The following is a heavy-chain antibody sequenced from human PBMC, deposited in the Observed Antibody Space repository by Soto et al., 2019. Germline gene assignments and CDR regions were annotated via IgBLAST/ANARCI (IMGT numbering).Heavy chain of an antibody. CDR1: GGSIISGGYY. D-gene: IGHD3-22*01. CDR3: ARDRSYDSSGLDY. CDR2: IYYSGST. Sequence: SETLSLTCTVSGGSIISGGYYCILILQHPGKGLECIGYIYYSGSTYYNPSLKSRVTISVDTSKNQFSLKLSSVTAADTAVYYCARDRSYDSSGLDYWGQGTLVTVSS. V-gene: IGHV4-31*03. J-gene: IGHJ4*02.